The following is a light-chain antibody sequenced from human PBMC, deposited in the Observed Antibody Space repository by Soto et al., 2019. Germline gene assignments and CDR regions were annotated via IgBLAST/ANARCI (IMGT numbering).Light chain of an antibody. Sequence: QSALTQPASVSGSPGKSITNSCTGTSSDVGSYNLVSWYQQHPGKAPKLMIYEGSKRPSGVSNRFSGSKSGNTASLTSSGLQAEDEADYYCCSYAGSSTFLFGGGTKLTVL. V-gene: IGLV2-23*03. CDR1: SSDVGSYNL. CDR3: CSYAGSSTFL. CDR2: EGS. J-gene: IGLJ2*01.